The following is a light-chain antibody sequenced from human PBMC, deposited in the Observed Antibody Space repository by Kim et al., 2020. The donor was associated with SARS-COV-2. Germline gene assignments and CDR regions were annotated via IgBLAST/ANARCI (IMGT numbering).Light chain of an antibody. J-gene: IGLJ2*01. CDR1: SLRSYY. Sequence: SSELTQDPAVSVALGQTVRITCQGDSLRSYYATWYQQRPGQAPMLVIYGKNNRPSEIPDRFSGSSSGNTASLTITGAQAEDEADYYCGSRDNNHNVIFGGGTLLSVL. V-gene: IGLV3-19*01. CDR2: GKN. CDR3: GSRDNNHNVI.